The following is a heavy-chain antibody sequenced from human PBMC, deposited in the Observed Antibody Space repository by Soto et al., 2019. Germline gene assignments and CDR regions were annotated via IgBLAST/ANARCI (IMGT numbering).Heavy chain of an antibody. Sequence: PGGSLRLSCAASGFTFSSYAMHWVRQAPGKGLEYVSVISSNGGSTDYANSVKGRFTISRDNSKNTLYLQMGSLRAEDMAVYYCARASNGYHFDYWGQGP. D-gene: IGHD1-1*01. V-gene: IGHV3-64*01. CDR2: ISSNGGST. CDR3: ARASNGYHFDY. J-gene: IGHJ4*02. CDR1: GFTFSSYA.